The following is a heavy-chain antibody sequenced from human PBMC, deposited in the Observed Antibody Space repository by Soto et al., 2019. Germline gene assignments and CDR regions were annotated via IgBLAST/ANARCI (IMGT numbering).Heavy chain of an antibody. Sequence: SYTRSLTLIVPDDSSSSYKWRGIRQPPGRRLEWIGYIDSNGGTSYNPSLQSRVTISVDTSTKQFSLKLSSVTAADTAVYYCVRQGFGRLHGPVDVWGQGTTVT. CDR2: IDSNGGT. D-gene: IGHD3-10*01. V-gene: IGHV4-59*08. J-gene: IGHJ6*02. CDR1: DDSSSSYK. CDR3: VRQGFGRLHGPVDV.